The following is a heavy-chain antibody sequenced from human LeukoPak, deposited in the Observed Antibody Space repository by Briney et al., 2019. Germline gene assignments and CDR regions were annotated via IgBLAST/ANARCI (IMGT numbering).Heavy chain of an antibody. CDR3: VRDYSNFVQGD. Sequence: SETLSLTCIVSGGSISSNYWSWIRQPPGKGLEWIGSIYSGGETHYNPSLNSRVTIFLDTSKNRFSLNLISVTATDTAVYYCVRDYSNFVQGDWGQGTLVTVSS. V-gene: IGHV4-4*08. D-gene: IGHD4-11*01. CDR1: GGSISSNY. CDR2: IYSGGET. J-gene: IGHJ4*02.